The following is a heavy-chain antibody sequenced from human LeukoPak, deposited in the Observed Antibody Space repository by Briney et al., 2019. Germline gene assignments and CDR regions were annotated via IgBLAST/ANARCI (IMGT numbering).Heavy chain of an antibody. CDR1: GFSFNTYA. V-gene: IGHV3-23*01. CDR3: ARASYYYDSSCDY. J-gene: IGHJ4*02. CDR2: ISNTGGST. Sequence: GGSLRLSCAASGFSFNTYAMSWVRQAPGKGLEWVSAISNTGGSTYYADSVKGRFTISRDKSKNTLSLQMNSLRAEDTAVYYCARASYYYDSSCDYWGQGTLVTVSS. D-gene: IGHD3-22*01.